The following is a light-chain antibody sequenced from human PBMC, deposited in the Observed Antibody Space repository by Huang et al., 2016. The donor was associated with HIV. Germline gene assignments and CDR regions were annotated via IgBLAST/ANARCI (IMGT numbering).Light chain of an antibody. V-gene: IGKV1-5*03. CDR2: KAS. CDR1: QSISTW. CDR3: QQYSAYSWT. J-gene: IGKJ1*01. Sequence: DIQMTQSPSTLSASVGDRVTITCRASQSISTWLARYQQKPGKAPKLLIYKASNLEDGVPSRFSGSGSGTEFTLTISSLQPDDFATYYCQQYSAYSWTFGQGTKVDIK.